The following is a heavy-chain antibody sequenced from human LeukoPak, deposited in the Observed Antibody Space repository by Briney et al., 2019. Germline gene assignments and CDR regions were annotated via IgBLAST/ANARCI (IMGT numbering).Heavy chain of an antibody. Sequence: SETLSLTCTVSGGSISSGSYYWGWIRQPPGKGLEWIGSIYYSGSTYYNPSLKSRVTISVDTSKNQFSLKLSSVTAADTAVYYCARGPGVRGLDYWGQGTLVTVSS. V-gene: IGHV4-39*01. CDR2: IYYSGST. D-gene: IGHD1-14*01. CDR3: ARGPGVRGLDY. CDR1: GGSISSGSYY. J-gene: IGHJ4*02.